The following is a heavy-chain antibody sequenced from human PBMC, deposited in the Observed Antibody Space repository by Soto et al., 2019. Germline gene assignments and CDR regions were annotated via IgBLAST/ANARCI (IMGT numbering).Heavy chain of an antibody. CDR2: IIPIFGTA. CDR3: ARCESSSWYGFHYNWFDP. D-gene: IGHD6-13*01. J-gene: IGHJ5*02. Sequence: ASVKVSCKASGGTFSSYAISWVRQAPGQGLEWMGGIIPIFGTANYAQKFQGRVTITADESTGTAYMELSSLRSEDTAVYYCARCESSSWYGFHYNWFDPWGQGTLVTVSS. CDR1: GGTFSSYA. V-gene: IGHV1-69*13.